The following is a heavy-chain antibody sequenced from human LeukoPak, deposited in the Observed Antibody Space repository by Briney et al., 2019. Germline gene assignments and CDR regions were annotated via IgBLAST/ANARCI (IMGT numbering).Heavy chain of an antibody. V-gene: IGHV5-51*01. CDR2: IYPGDSDT. D-gene: IGHD6-13*01. CDR3: ARLKEAPSIAAADFRYFDY. Sequence: GESLKISCKGSGYSFTTHWIGWVRQMPGKGLEWMGIIYPGDSDTRYSPSFQGQVTISADKSISTAYLQWSSLKASDTAMYYCARLKEAPSIAAADFRYFDYWGQGTLVTVSS. J-gene: IGHJ4*02. CDR1: GYSFTTHW.